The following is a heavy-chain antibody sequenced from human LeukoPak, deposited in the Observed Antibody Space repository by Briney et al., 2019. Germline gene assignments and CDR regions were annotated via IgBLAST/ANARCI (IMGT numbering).Heavy chain of an antibody. CDR3: ASQWELHPAF. Sequence: GGSLRLSCAASGFTFSSYSMNWVRQAPGKGLEWVSYITSSSSARYYADSVKGRFTISRDNAKNSLYLQMNSLRVEDTAVYYCASQWELHPAFWGQGTLVTVSS. D-gene: IGHD1-26*01. J-gene: IGHJ4*02. CDR1: GFTFSSYS. CDR2: ITSSSSAR. V-gene: IGHV3-48*01.